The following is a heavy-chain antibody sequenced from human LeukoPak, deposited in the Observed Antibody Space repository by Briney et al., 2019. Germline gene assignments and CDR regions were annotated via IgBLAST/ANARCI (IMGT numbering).Heavy chain of an antibody. J-gene: IGHJ4*02. D-gene: IGHD1-26*01. CDR1: GFTFSSYG. Sequence: GGSLRLSCAASGFTFSSYGMHWVRQAPGKGLEWVAVISYDGSNKYYADSVKGRFTISRDNSKNTLYLQMNSLRAEDTAVYYCAKDRPGAVIDYWGQGTLVTVSS. CDR2: ISYDGSNK. CDR3: AKDRPGAVIDY. V-gene: IGHV3-30*18.